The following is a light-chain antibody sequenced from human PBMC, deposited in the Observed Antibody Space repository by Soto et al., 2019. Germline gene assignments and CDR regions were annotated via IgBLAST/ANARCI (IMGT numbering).Light chain of an antibody. Sequence: EIVFTQSPATLSLSPGWRATLSCRSSQSVSSNLAWYQQKPGQAPRLLIYGASTRATGIPARFSGSGSGTDFTLTISRLEPEDFAVYFCQQYDNSLPITFGQGTRLEIK. V-gene: IGKV3-20*01. CDR2: GAS. CDR3: QQYDNSLPIT. J-gene: IGKJ5*01. CDR1: QSVSSN.